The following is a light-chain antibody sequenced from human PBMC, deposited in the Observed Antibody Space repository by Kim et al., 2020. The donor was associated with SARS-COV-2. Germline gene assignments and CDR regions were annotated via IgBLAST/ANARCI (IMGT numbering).Light chain of an antibody. J-gene: IGLJ3*02. CDR3: AAWDDGLRGRM. V-gene: IGLV1-44*01. Sequence: GQRVTISCSGSTTKIGRNNVDWYQQLPGTAPKLLIYYDHQRPSGVPDRFSGSKSGTSASLDISGLQSEDEGDYYCAAWDDGLRGRMFGGGTKVTVL. CDR2: YDH. CDR1: TTKIGRNN.